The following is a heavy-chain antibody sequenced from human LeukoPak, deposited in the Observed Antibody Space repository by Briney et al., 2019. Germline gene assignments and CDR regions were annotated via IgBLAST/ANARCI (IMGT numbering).Heavy chain of an antibody. CDR1: GGSFSGYY. Sequence: SETLSLTCAVYGGSFSGYYWSWIRQPPGKGLEWIGEINHSGSTNYNPSLKSRVTISVYTSKNQSSLKINSVTAADTAVYSCAGHPVSRPFEYWGQGILVTVSS. CDR2: INHSGST. V-gene: IGHV4-34*01. D-gene: IGHD6-6*01. J-gene: IGHJ4*02. CDR3: AGHPVSRPFEY.